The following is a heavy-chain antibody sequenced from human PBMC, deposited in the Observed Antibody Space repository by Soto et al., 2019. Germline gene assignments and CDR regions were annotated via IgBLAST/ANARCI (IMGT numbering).Heavy chain of an antibody. CDR2: IIPIFGTA. D-gene: IGHD6-13*01. J-gene: IGHJ5*02. Sequence: QVQLVQSGAEVKKPGSSVKVSCKASGGTFSSYAISWVRQAPGQGLEWMGGIIPIFGTANYAQKFQGRVTITADESTSTAYRELSSLRSEDTAGYYCAGDVEAAAAENWFDPWGPGTLVTVSS. CDR1: GGTFSSYA. CDR3: AGDVEAAAAENWFDP. V-gene: IGHV1-69*12.